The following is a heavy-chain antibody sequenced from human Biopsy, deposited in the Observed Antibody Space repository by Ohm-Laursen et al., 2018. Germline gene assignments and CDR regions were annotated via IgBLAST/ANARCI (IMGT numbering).Heavy chain of an antibody. CDR1: GGSISSSTTYY. CDR2: IYNTETT. J-gene: IGHJ5*02. Sequence: SDTLSLTCTVSGGSISSSTTYYWAWLRQPPGKGLEWIGSIYNTETTFYNPSFKSQVTISVDTSTNQFSLKVSSVTAADTALYFCARHPTGFWFDPWGHGTLVTVSS. V-gene: IGHV4-39*01. CDR3: ARHPTGFWFDP.